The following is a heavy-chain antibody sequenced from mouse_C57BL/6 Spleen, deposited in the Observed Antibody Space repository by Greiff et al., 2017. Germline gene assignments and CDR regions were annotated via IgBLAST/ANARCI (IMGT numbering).Heavy chain of an antibody. D-gene: IGHD2-12*01. CDR1: GYSITSGYY. J-gene: IGHJ3*01. Sequence: EVQLVESGPGLVKPSQSLSLTCSVTGYSITSGYYWNWIRQFPGNKLEWMGYISYDGSNNYNPSLKNRISITRDTSKNQFFLKLNSVTTEDTATYYCAGAYDAWFAYWGQGTLVTVSA. V-gene: IGHV3-6*01. CDR3: AGAYDAWFAY. CDR2: ISYDGSN.